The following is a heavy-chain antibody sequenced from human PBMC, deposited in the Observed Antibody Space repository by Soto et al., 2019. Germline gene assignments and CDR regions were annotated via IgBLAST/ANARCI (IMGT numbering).Heavy chain of an antibody. Sequence: QVQLQESGPGLVKPSETLSLTCTVSGGSVSSGSYYWSWIRQPPGKGLEWIGYVFYSGSTNYKPSLKSRVTISVDTSKSPFSLRLNSVTAADTAVYFCAREKTYYYGSGSYEVDSWGQGTRVTVAS. CDR2: VFYSGST. J-gene: IGHJ4*02. D-gene: IGHD3-10*01. CDR1: GGSVSSGSYY. CDR3: AREKTYYYGSGSYEVDS. V-gene: IGHV4-61*01.